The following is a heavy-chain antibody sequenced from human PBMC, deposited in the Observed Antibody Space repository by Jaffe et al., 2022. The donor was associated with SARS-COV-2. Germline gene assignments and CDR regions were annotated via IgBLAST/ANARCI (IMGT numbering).Heavy chain of an antibody. D-gene: IGHD3-3*01. Sequence: QVQLQESGPGLVKPSQTLSLTCTVSGGSISSGSYYWSWIRQPAGKGLEWIGRIYTSGSTNYNPSLKSRVTISVDTSKNQFSLKLSSVTAADTAVYYCASSEIRFLEWLSTSYYYYGMDVWGQGTTVTVSS. V-gene: IGHV4-61*02. CDR2: IYTSGST. J-gene: IGHJ6*02. CDR3: ASSEIRFLEWLSTSYYYYGMDV. CDR1: GGSISSGSYY.